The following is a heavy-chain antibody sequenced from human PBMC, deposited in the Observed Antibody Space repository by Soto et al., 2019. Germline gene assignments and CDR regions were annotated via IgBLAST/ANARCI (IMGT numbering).Heavy chain of an antibody. J-gene: IGHJ6*02. CDR1: GYTFTNYG. CDR2: ISDYNGNT. CDR3: ARDGYYDSGSYGMDV. Sequence: QVHLVQSGAEVKKPGASVEVSCKTSGYTFTNYGISWVRQAPGQGFEWMGWISDYNGNTNYAQKFQGRVIMTTDTSTKTAYMVLRSLRFDDTAVYYCARDGYYDSGSYGMDVWGQGTTVTVSS. D-gene: IGHD3-10*01. V-gene: IGHV1-18*01.